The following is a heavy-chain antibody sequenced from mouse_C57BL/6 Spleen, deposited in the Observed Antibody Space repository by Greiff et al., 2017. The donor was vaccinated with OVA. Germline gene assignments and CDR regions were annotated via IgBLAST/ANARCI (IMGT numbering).Heavy chain of an antibody. CDR1: GFTFSDYY. J-gene: IGHJ4*01. Sequence: EVKVVESEGGLVQPGSSMKLSCTASGFTFSDYYMAWVRQVPEKGLEWVANINYDGSSTYYLDSLKSRFIISRDNAKNILYLQMSSLKSEDTATYYCARLSSLYAMDYWGQGTSVTVSS. CDR3: ARLSSLYAMDY. CDR2: INYDGSST. D-gene: IGHD1-1*01. V-gene: IGHV5-16*01.